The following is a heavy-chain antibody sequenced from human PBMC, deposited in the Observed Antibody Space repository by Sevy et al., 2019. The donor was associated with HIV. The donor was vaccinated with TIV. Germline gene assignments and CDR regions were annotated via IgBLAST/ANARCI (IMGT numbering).Heavy chain of an antibody. D-gene: IGHD2-2*01. CDR3: ARVGPGEFSGTNCSPNDY. CDR1: GFMFDGYS. V-gene: IGHV3-21*01. CDR2: ISTGSSFI. J-gene: IGHJ4*02. Sequence: GGSLRLSCAASGFMFDGYSMNWVRQAPGKGLEWVSSISTGSSFIYYADSVKGRFTISRDNARESLSLHMNSLRVEDTGIYYCARVGPGEFSGTNCSPNDYWGQGTLVTVSS.